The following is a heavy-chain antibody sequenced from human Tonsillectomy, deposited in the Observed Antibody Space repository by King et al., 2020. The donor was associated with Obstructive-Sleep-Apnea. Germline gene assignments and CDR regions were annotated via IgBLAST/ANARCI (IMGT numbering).Heavy chain of an antibody. Sequence: VQLVESGGGSVQPGGSLRLSCVASGFSLSTYSMNWVRQAPGKGLEWISHSRRDRITVLYGDSVKGRFTISRDEGKNSLYLQMNSLRPEDTAVYYCARDRDWSFDYWGQGTLVTVS. CDR1: GFSLSTYS. D-gene: IGHD3-9*01. J-gene: IGHJ4*02. V-gene: IGHV3-48*01. CDR3: ARDRDWSFDY. CDR2: SRRDRITV.